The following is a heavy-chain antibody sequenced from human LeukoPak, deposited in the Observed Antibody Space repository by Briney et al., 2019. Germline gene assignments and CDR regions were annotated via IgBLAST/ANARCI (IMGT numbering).Heavy chain of an antibody. D-gene: IGHD2-21*02. CDR1: GGSISRYY. J-gene: IGHJ4*02. V-gene: IGHV4-59*01. Sequence: SETLSLTCTVSGGSISRYYWSWIRQPPGKGLEWIGYIYYSGSTNYNPSLESRVTISVDTSKNQFSLKLSSVTAADTAVYYCARGFAYCGGDCYSWGQGTLVTVSS. CDR3: ARGFAYCGGDCYS. CDR2: IYYSGST.